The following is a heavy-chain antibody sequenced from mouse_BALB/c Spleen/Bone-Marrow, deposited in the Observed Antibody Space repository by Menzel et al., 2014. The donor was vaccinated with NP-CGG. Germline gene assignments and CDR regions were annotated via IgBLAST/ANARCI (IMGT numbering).Heavy chain of an antibody. CDR1: GYIFTDYD. Sequence: QVQLQQSGPELVKPGASVKMSCKASGYIFTDYDINWVKQRGGQGLEWIGEIYPESGSTYYNEKFKGKATLTADKSSNTVYMQLSSLTSEDSAVYFCARGPWFTYWGQGTLVTVSA. V-gene: IGHV1-77*01. CDR3: ARGPWFTY. J-gene: IGHJ3*01. CDR2: IYPESGST.